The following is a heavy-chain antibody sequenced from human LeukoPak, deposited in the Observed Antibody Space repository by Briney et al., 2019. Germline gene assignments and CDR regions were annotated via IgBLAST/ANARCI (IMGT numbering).Heavy chain of an antibody. J-gene: IGHJ4*02. Sequence: AASVKVSCKASGYTFTSYGISWVRQAPGQGLEWMGWISAYNGNTNYAQKLQGRVTMTTDTSTSTAHMELRSLRSDDTAVYYCARDHRSSPYYFDYWGQGTLVTVSS. V-gene: IGHV1-18*01. CDR1: GYTFTSYG. CDR2: ISAYNGNT. CDR3: ARDHRSSPYYFDY.